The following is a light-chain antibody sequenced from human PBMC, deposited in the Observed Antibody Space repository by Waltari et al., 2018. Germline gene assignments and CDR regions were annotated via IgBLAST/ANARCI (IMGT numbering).Light chain of an antibody. J-gene: IGLJ3*02. V-gene: IGLV2-14*03. CDR1: TSDLGGYHY. CDR2: NFT. Sequence: QSALTQPASMSGSPGQSLTISCSGSTSDLGGYHYVSWYQQPPGKAPKLMIFNFTNRPSGISSRFSGSKSGNTASLTISGLQAEDEADYYCSSYTTTSTWVFGGGTKVTVL. CDR3: SSYTTTSTWV.